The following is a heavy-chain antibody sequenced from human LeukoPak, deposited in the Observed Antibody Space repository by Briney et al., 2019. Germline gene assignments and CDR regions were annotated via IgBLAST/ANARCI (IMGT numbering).Heavy chain of an antibody. J-gene: IGHJ4*02. V-gene: IGHV3-30-3*01. CDR3: ARLIEGY. CDR1: GFTLSNYA. D-gene: IGHD2-8*01. Sequence: PGGSLRLSCAASGFTLSNYAMHWVRRAPGKGLEWVTVISYDGSTKDYADSVKGRFTISRDNSKNTLYLQMNSLRAEDTAVYYCARLIEGYWGQGTLVTVSS. CDR2: ISYDGSTK.